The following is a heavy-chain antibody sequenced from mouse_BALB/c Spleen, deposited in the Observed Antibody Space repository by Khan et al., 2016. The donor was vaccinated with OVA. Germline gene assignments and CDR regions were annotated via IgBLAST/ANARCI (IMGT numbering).Heavy chain of an antibody. D-gene: IGHD2-1*01. CDR2: IDPSDSET. CDR3: ARGDGNSLYFYFDV. V-gene: IGHV1-61*01. J-gene: IGHJ1*01. Sequence: QVQLQQSGAELVRPGASVKLSCKASGYTFSSYRMNWVKQRPGQGLEWIGMIDPSDSETHYNQMFKEKATLTVDKSSSTAYLKLSSLTSEDSAVYYCARGDGNSLYFYFDVWCARTTVPVSS. CDR1: GYTFSSYR.